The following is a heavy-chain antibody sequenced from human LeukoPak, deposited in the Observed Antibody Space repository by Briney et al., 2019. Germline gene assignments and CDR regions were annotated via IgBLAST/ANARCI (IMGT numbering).Heavy chain of an antibody. Sequence: GGSLSLSCAASAFTFSDNNMRRLRQGPGKGLEWVSSISRSGSNKYYADSVKGRFTIARDNAKNSLFLQTNRLRAEDTAVYYCARVLRYCSGGNCYSGGLGYMDVWGKGTAV. D-gene: IGHD2-15*01. V-gene: IGHV3-11*01. J-gene: IGHJ6*03. CDR1: AFTFSDNN. CDR2: ISRSGSNK. CDR3: ARVLRYCSGGNCYSGGLGYMDV.